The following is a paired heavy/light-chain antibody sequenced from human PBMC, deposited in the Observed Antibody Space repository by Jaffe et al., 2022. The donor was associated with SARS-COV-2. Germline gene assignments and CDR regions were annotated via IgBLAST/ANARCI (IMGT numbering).Heavy chain of an antibody. CDR2: ISFSGDST. CDR1: GITFSTYG. CDR3: ATDFHYYDTY. J-gene: IGHJ4*02. D-gene: IGHD3-22*01. V-gene: IGHV3-23*01. Sequence: EVQLLESGGGLVQPGGSLRLSCAVSGITFSTYGMNWVRQAPGKGLDWVSGISFSGDSTYYADSVKGRFTISRDNSKNTLFLQMTSLRAEDTAVYYCATDFHYYDTYWGLGTLVTVSS.
Light chain of an antibody. V-gene: IGKV1-17*01. Sequence: DIQMTQSPSSLSASVGDRVTITCRASQDIRDDLGWYQQKPGKAPKRLIFAAASSLQSGVPSRFSGSGSGTEFTLTISSLQPEDFATYYCLQYKGYPWTFGQGTKVEIK. CDR1: QDIRDD. CDR2: AAS. J-gene: IGKJ1*01. CDR3: LQYKGYPWT.